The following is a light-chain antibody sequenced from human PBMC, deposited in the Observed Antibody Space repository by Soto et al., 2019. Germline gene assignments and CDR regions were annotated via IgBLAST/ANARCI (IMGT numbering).Light chain of an antibody. J-gene: IGKJ1*01. V-gene: IGKV1-5*03. CDR3: QQYNSYSWT. CDR1: QSISSW. Sequence: DIQMTQSPSTLSASVGDRVTITCRASQSISSWLAGYQQKPGKAPKLLIYKASSLESGVPSRSSGSGSGTEFTLTISSLQPDDFATYYCQQYNSYSWTFGQGTKVEIK. CDR2: KAS.